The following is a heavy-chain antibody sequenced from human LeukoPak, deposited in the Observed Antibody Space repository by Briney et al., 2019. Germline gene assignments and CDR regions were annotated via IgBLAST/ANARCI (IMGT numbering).Heavy chain of an antibody. J-gene: IGHJ4*02. CDR2: IKQDGSEK. D-gene: IGHD3-22*01. Sequence: GGSLRLSCAASGFTFSSYWMSWVRQAPGKGLEWVANIKQDGSEKYYVDSVKGRFTISRDNAKNSLYLQMNSLRAEDTAVYYCAREKKMDYYDSSGYSYFDYWGQGTLVTVSS. CDR1: GFTFSSYW. V-gene: IGHV3-7*01. CDR3: AREKKMDYYDSSGYSYFDY.